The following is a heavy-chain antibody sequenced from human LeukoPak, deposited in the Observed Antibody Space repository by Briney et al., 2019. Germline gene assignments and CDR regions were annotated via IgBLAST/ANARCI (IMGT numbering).Heavy chain of an antibody. CDR3: ARLSAHCSSSCCYFDC. D-gene: IGHD2-2*01. CDR2: IHYSGST. V-gene: IGHV4-39*01. CDR1: GGPISSTDYY. J-gene: IGHJ4*02. Sequence: SETLSLTCTVSGGPISSTDYYWGWIRQPPGKGLEWIGNIHYSGSTYYNSSLKSRITISEDTSKNQFSLKLNSVTAADTAVYYCARLSAHCSSSCCYFDCWGQGTLVTVSS.